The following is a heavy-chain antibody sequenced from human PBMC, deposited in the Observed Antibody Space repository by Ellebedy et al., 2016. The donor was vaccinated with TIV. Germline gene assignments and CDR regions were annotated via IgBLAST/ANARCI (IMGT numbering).Heavy chain of an antibody. J-gene: IGHJ4*02. CDR3: ARRGTAMEPRGYFDY. CDR1: GGTFSSYA. D-gene: IGHD5-18*01. V-gene: IGHV1-69*13. CDR2: IIPIFGTA. Sequence: SVKVSXXASGGTFSSYAISWVRQAPGQGLEWMGGIIPIFGTANYAQKFQGRVTITADESTSTAYMELSSLRSEDTAVYYCARRGTAMEPRGYFDYWGQGTLVTVSS.